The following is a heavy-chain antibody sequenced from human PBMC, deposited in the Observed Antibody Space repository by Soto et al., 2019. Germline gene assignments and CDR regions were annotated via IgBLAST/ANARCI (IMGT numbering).Heavy chain of an antibody. Sequence: GASVKVSCKASGGTFSSYAISWVRQAPGQGLEWMGGIIPIFGTANYAQKFQGRVTITADKSTSTAYMELSSLRSEDTAVYYCARYYDSSGYYYGGWFDPWGQGTLVTVSS. CDR3: ARYYDSSGYYYGGWFDP. J-gene: IGHJ5*02. V-gene: IGHV1-69*06. CDR2: IIPIFGTA. D-gene: IGHD3-22*01. CDR1: GGTFSSYA.